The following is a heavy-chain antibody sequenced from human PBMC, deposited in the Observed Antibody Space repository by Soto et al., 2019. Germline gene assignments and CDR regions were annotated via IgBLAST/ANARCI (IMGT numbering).Heavy chain of an antibody. V-gene: IGHV4-31*03. D-gene: IGHD3-10*01. J-gene: IGHJ6*02. CDR2: IYYSGST. Sequence: HSHTCTFSGCTIISGVYYLRWNRQHPGKGLEWIGYIYYSGSTYYNPSLKSRVTISVDTSKNQFSLKLSSVTAADTAVYYCARVAVTMVRGSEYYYYLMDFLGQGTTVT. CDR3: ARVAVTMVRGSEYYYYLMDF. CDR1: GCTIISGVYY.